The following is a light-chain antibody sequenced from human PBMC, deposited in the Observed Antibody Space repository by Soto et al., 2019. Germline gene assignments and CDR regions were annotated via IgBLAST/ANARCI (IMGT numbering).Light chain of an antibody. CDR3: LQFAQLPT. J-gene: IGKJ4*01. Sequence: DIQMTQSPTSLSASIGDRVKISCQASQDITKSLNWYQQKAGKAPKVLIYDASNLETGVPSRFSGTGSGTEFTLTISTLQPEDVATYYCLQFAQLPTFGGGTKVDIK. CDR2: DAS. CDR1: QDITKS. V-gene: IGKV1-33*01.